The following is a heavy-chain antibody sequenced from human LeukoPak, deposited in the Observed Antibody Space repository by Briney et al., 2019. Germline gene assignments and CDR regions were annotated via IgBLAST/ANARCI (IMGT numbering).Heavy chain of an antibody. CDR2: IHYGGST. V-gene: IGHV4-39*07. Sequence: PSETLSLTCTVFGGSISSSSYYWGWIRQPPGKGLEWIGSIHYGGSTYYNPSLKSRVTISVDTSKNQFSLKLTSVTAADTAVYYCARDSGTKNWFDPWGQGTLVTVSS. J-gene: IGHJ5*02. CDR1: GGSISSSSYY. D-gene: IGHD1/OR15-1a*01. CDR3: ARDSGTKNWFDP.